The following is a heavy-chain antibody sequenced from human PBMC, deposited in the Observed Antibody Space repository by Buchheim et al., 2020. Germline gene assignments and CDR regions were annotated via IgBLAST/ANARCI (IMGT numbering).Heavy chain of an antibody. V-gene: IGHV3-33*01. Sequence: QVQLVESGGGVVQPGRSLRLSCEASGFTFTSFGMHWVRQAPGKGLEWVAVIWFDGSDKYYADSVRGRFTISRDNSKNMLYLQMNSLRVEDTAVYYCARDPYSGYEEDYFDYWGQGTL. CDR3: ARDPYSGYEEDYFDY. CDR2: IWFDGSDK. J-gene: IGHJ4*02. CDR1: GFTFTSFG. D-gene: IGHD5-12*01.